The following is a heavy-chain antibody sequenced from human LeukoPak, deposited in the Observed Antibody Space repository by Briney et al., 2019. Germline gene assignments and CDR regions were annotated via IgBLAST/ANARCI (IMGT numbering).Heavy chain of an antibody. Sequence: RGSPRLPCTASGFTFSTYPMNLVRQAPREGLEWVSSVSSSSYYTYYADTVKGRFASSIDNAKNSLFLQMNRLRAEDTAVYYCGAAYSGSSPFDYWGQGTLVTVSS. CDR2: VSSSSYYT. CDR1: GFTFSTYP. V-gene: IGHV3-21*01. D-gene: IGHD1-26*01. J-gene: IGHJ4*02. CDR3: GAAYSGSSPFDY.